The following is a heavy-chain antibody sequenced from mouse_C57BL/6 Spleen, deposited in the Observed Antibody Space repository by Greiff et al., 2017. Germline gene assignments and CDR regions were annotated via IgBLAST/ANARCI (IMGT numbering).Heavy chain of an antibody. CDR1: GFTFSSYA. Sequence: EVQVVESGGGLVKPGGSLKLSCAASGFTFSSYAMSWVRQTPEKRLEWVATISDGGSYTYYPDNVKGRFTISRDNAKNNLYLQMSSLKSEDTAMYYCARRGYNGGYCAMDDWGQGTSVTVSS. CDR2: ISDGGSYT. J-gene: IGHJ4*01. D-gene: IGHD1-3*01. V-gene: IGHV5-4*03. CDR3: ARRGYNGGYCAMDD.